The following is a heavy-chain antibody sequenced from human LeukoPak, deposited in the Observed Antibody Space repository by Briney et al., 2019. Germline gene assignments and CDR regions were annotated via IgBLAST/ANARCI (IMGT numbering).Heavy chain of an antibody. J-gene: IGHJ3*02. CDR3: ARGLRAAPGAFDI. Sequence: GGSLRLSCAASGFTFSDYYMSWVRQAPGKGLEWVSGINWNGGSTGYADSVKGRFTISRDNAKNSLYLQMNSLRAEDTALYHCARGLRAAPGAFDIWGQGTMVTVSS. CDR2: INWNGGST. CDR1: GFTFSDYY. D-gene: IGHD2-15*01. V-gene: IGHV3-20*01.